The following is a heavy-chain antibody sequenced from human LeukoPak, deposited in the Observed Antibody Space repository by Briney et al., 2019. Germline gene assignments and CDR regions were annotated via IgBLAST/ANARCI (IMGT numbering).Heavy chain of an antibody. V-gene: IGHV4-59*12. Sequence: SETLSLTCTVSGGSISSYYWSWIRQPPGKGLEWIGYIYYSGSTNYNPSLKSRVTISVDTSKNQFSLKLSSVTAADTAVYYCAREYSSSSDAFDIWGQGTMVTVSS. CDR3: AREYSSSSDAFDI. J-gene: IGHJ3*02. CDR1: GGSISSYY. D-gene: IGHD6-6*01. CDR2: IYYSGST.